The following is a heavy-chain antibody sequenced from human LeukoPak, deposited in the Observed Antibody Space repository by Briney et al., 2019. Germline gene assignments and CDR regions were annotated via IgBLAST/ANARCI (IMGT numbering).Heavy chain of an antibody. D-gene: IGHD4-17*01. V-gene: IGHV4-4*07. J-gene: IGHJ3*02. CDR2: IYTSGST. Sequence: SETLSLTXTVAGGSISSYYWSWIRQPAGKGLEWIGRIYTSGSTNYNPSLKSRVTMSVDTSKNQFSLKLSSVTAADTAVYYCARDHYGVDAFDIWGQGTMVIVSS. CDR1: GGSISSYY. CDR3: ARDHYGVDAFDI.